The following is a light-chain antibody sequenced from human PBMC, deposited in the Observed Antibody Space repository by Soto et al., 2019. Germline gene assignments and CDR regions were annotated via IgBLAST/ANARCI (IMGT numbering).Light chain of an antibody. J-gene: IGKJ1*01. V-gene: IGKV3-20*01. CDR2: GAS. CDR1: QSVSSNY. Sequence: EIVLTQSPGTLSLSPGERATLSSRASQSVSSNYLARYQQKPGQAPRLLIYGASSRATGIPDCFSGSGSGTDFTLTISRVEPDYSAVYYCEEYGSLPPWTVGQGTKVEIK. CDR3: EEYGSLPPWT.